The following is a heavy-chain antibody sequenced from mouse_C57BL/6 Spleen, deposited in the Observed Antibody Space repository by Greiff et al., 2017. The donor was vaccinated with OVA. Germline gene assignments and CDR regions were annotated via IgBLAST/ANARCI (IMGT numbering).Heavy chain of an antibody. CDR3: ARYGYYVGYFDY. CDR2: LDPSDSYT. Sequence: VQLQQPGAELVMPGASVKLSCKASGYTFTSYWMHWVKQRPGQGLEWIGELDPSDSYTNYNQKFKGKSTLTVDKSSSTAYMQLSSLTSEDSAVYYCARYGYYVGYFDYWGQGTTLTVSS. J-gene: IGHJ2*01. CDR1: GYTFTSYW. D-gene: IGHD2-3*01. V-gene: IGHV1-69*01.